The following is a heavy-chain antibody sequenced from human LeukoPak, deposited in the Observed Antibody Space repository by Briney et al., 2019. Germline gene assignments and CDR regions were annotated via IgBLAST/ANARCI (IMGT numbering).Heavy chain of an antibody. Sequence: PGGSLRLSCAASGFTFSDYYMSWVRQAPGKGLEWVSYFSSSGSAIYYADSVKGRFTISRDNSKNSLYLQMNSLRAEDTALYYCCRSVTGIGSRSSWFDLWGQGVLVTVSS. CDR3: CRSVTGIGSRSSWFDL. CDR2: FSSSGSAI. V-gene: IGHV3-11*01. CDR1: GFTFSDYY. J-gene: IGHJ5*02. D-gene: IGHD1-20*01.